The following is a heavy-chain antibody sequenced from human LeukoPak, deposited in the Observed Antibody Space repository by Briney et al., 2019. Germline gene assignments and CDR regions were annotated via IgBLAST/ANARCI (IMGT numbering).Heavy chain of an antibody. CDR3: AKLLALVYYDSSGYGGLDY. Sequence: SGGSLRLSCAASGFTFSSYAMSWVRQAPGKGLEWVSAISGSGGSTYYADSVKGRFTISRDNSKNTLYLQMNSLRAEDTAVYYCAKLLALVYYDSSGYGGLDYWGQGTLVTVSS. CDR1: GFTFSSYA. V-gene: IGHV3-23*01. J-gene: IGHJ4*02. CDR2: ISGSGGST. D-gene: IGHD3-22*01.